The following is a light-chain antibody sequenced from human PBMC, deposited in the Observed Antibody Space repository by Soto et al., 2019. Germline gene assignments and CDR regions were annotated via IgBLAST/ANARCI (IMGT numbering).Light chain of an antibody. V-gene: IGKV3-11*01. CDR3: QQRSNWPAT. Sequence: ENVLTQSPATLSLNPGERATLSCRASQSVSSYLAWYQQKPGQAPRLLIYDASNRATGIPARFSGSGSGTDFTLTISSLEPEDFAVYYCQQRSNWPATFGQGTKVDNK. CDR1: QSVSSY. J-gene: IGKJ1*01. CDR2: DAS.